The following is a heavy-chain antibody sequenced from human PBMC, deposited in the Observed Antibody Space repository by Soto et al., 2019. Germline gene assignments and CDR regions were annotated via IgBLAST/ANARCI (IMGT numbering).Heavy chain of an antibody. J-gene: IGHJ6*04. CDR2: IWYDGSNK. V-gene: IGHV3-33*01. CDR3: GREHAVSTGYYYDSAMDV. Sequence: PGGSLRLSCAASGFTFSSYGMHWVRQAPGKGLEWVAVIWYDGSNKYYADSVKGRFTISRDNSKNRLYLQMNSLRAEDTAVYYCGREHAVSTGYYYDSAMDVXGKGTTVPVS. D-gene: IGHD4-17*01. CDR1: GFTFSSYG.